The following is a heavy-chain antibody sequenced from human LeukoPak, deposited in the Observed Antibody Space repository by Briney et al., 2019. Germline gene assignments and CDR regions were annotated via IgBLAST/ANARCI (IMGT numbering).Heavy chain of an antibody. J-gene: IGHJ3*02. D-gene: IGHD1-26*01. CDR2: IYYSGST. CDR1: GGSISSSSYY. CDR3: ATPWLVGSYPIAFDI. Sequence: PSETLSLTCTVSGGSISSSSYYWGWIRQPPGKGLEWIGSIYYSGSTYYNPSLKSRVTISVDTSKNQFSLKLSSVTAADTAAYYCATPWLVGSYPIAFDIWGQGTMVTVSS. V-gene: IGHV4-39*01.